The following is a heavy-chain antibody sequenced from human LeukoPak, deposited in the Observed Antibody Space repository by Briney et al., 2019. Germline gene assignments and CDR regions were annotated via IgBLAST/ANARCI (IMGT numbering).Heavy chain of an antibody. J-gene: IGHJ4*02. CDR1: GYSFTSYW. D-gene: IGHD1-26*01. CDR3: ARQAEWELLSVDY. Sequence: GESLKISCKGSGYSFTSYWIGWVRQMPGKGLEWMGIIYPGDSDTRYSPSFKGQVTISADKSISTAYLQWSSLKASDTAMYYCARQAEWELLSVDYWGQGTLVTVSS. V-gene: IGHV5-51*01. CDR2: IYPGDSDT.